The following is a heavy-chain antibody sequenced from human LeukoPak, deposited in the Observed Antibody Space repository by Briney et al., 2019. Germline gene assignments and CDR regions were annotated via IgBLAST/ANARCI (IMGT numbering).Heavy chain of an antibody. CDR1: GFIFSHFG. J-gene: IGHJ4*02. V-gene: IGHV3-33*01. Sequence: GRSLRLSCATSGFIFSHFGMHWVRQAPGKGLEWVAFIRYDGSNKYYADSVKGRFTISRDNAKNTLYLQMNSLRAEDTAVYYCARVLIAATGRDCWGQGTLVTVSS. CDR2: IRYDGSNK. CDR3: ARVLIAATGRDC. D-gene: IGHD6-13*01.